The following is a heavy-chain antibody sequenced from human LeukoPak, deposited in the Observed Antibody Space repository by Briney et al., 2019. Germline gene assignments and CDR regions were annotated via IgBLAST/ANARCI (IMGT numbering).Heavy chain of an antibody. CDR1: GFTFSNAW. D-gene: IGHD3-3*01. V-gene: IGHV3-15*01. CDR3: TTYYRLRFLEL. Sequence: GGFLRLSCAASGFTFSNAWMSWVRQAPGKGLEWVGRIKSKTDGGTTDYAAPVRGRFTISRDDSKNTLYLQMNSLKTEDTAVYYCTTYYRLRFLELWGQGTLVTVSS. J-gene: IGHJ4*02. CDR2: IKSKTDGGTT.